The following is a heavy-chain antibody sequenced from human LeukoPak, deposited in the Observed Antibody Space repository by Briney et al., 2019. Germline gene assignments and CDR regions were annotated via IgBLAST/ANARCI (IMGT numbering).Heavy chain of an antibody. CDR3: VRTPPNWGADY. CDR2: IIPIFGTA. V-gene: IGHV1-69*05. Sequence: SVKVSCKASGGTFSSYAISWVRQAPGQGLEWMGGIIPIFGTANYAQKFQGRVTMTRNTAISTAYMELSSLRSEDTAVYYCVRTPPNWGADYWGQGTLVTVSS. D-gene: IGHD7-27*01. CDR1: GGTFSSYA. J-gene: IGHJ4*02.